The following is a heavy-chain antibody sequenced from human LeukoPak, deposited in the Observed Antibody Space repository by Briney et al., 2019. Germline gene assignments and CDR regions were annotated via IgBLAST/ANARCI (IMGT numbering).Heavy chain of an antibody. V-gene: IGHV1-46*01. Sequence: EASVKVSCKASGYTFTGYYMHWVRQAPGQGLEWMGIINPSGGSTSYAQKFQGRVTMTRDTSTSTVYMELSSLRSEDTAVYYCARGAYYYDSSGYYYEPYYFDYWGQGTLVTVSP. CDR3: ARGAYYYDSSGYYYEPYYFDY. CDR1: GYTFTGYY. J-gene: IGHJ4*02. CDR2: INPSGGST. D-gene: IGHD3-22*01.